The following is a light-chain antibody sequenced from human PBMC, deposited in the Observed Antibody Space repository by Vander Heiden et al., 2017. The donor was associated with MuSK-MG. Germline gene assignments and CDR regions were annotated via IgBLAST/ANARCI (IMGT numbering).Light chain of an antibody. V-gene: IGLV2-14*01. CDR3: SSNTSSSTWV. Sequence: QSALTQPASVPASPGQSITISCTGTSSDVGSYNYVSCYQQHPGNTPNLMIYEVSNRPSGVANRFSASKAGTTASTTISGLEAEDDAYYYCSSNTSSSTWVFGTGTKLTVL. CDR2: EVS. J-gene: IGLJ1*01. CDR1: SSDVGSYNY.